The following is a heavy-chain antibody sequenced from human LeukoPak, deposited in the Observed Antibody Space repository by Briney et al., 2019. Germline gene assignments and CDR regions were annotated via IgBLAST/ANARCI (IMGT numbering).Heavy chain of an antibody. CDR2: IKQDGSEK. Sequence: PGGSLRFSCAASGFTFSNYWMNWVRQAPGKGLEWVANIKQDGSEKYFVDSVKGRFTISRDNAKNSLYLQMNSLRAEDTAVYYCAKEGAYPIVTYDSWGQGTLVTVSS. CDR3: AKEGAYPIVTYDS. V-gene: IGHV3-7*01. D-gene: IGHD4-11*01. J-gene: IGHJ5*01. CDR1: GFTFSNYW.